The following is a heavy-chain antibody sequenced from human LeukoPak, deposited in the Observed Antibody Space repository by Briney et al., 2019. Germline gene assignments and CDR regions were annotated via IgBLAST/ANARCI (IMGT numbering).Heavy chain of an antibody. V-gene: IGHV1-58*01. Sequence: SVKVSCKASRLTFTSRSDVQWVRQARRQRLELIGWIVVDSDNTNYAENFQERVTITRDMSASTSYMELSSLRSEDTAVYFCAAPYTSSWFDLWGQGTLVTVSS. J-gene: IGHJ5*02. CDR2: IVVDSDNT. CDR1: RLTFTSRSD. CDR3: AAPYTSSWFDL. D-gene: IGHD6-13*01.